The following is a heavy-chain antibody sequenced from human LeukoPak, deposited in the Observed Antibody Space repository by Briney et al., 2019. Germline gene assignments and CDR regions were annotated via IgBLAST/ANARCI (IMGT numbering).Heavy chain of an antibody. CDR2: ISSSGSTI. Sequence: GRSLRLSCAASGFTFSSYAMHWVRQAPGKGLEWVSYISSSGSTIYYADSVKGRFTISRDNAKNSLYLQMNSLRAEDTAVYYCARKGVKTKSFDYWGQGTLVTVSS. V-gene: IGHV3-48*03. J-gene: IGHJ4*02. CDR3: ARKGVKTKSFDY. CDR1: GFTFSSYA. D-gene: IGHD3-16*01.